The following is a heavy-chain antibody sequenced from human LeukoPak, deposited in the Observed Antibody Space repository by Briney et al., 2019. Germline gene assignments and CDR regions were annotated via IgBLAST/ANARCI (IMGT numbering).Heavy chain of an antibody. J-gene: IGHJ4*02. CDR2: INAGNGNT. D-gene: IGHD3-3*01. CDR1: GYTFTSYA. V-gene: IGHV1-3*01. CDR3: ARGPVDFWSGLFDY. Sequence: ASVKVSCKASGYTFTSYAMHWVRQAPGQRLEWMGWINAGNGNTKYSRKFQGRVTITRDTSASTAYMELSSLRSEDTAVYYCARGPVDFWSGLFDYWGQGTLVTVSS.